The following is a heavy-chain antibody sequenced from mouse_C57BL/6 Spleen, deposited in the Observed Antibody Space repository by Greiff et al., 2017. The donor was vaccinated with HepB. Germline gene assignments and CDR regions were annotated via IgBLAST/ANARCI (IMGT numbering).Heavy chain of an antibody. CDR2: IDPETGGT. Sequence: VQLQQSGAELVRPGASVTLSCKASGYTFTDYEMHWVKQTPVHGLEWIGAIDPETGGTAYNQKFKGKAILTADKSSSTAYMELRSLTSEDSAVYYCTRGDSSIPCWGQGTTLTVSS. D-gene: IGHD2-10*02. CDR1: GYTFTDYE. CDR3: TRGDSSIPC. V-gene: IGHV1-15*01. J-gene: IGHJ2*01.